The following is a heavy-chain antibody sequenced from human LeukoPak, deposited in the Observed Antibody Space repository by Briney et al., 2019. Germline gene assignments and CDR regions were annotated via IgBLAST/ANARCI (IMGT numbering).Heavy chain of an antibody. V-gene: IGHV3-48*01. CDR1: GFTISGYT. Sequence: PGGSLRLSCTASGFTISGYTMNWVRQAPGRGLEWISYISPSGSTTYYADSVKGRFTISRDNAKNSLSLQMNSLRAEDTAVYYCAGPTGLGIAGTSRGDVWGQGTTVTVSS. CDR3: AGPTGLGIAGTSRGDV. J-gene: IGHJ6*02. D-gene: IGHD1-26*01. CDR2: ISPSGSTT.